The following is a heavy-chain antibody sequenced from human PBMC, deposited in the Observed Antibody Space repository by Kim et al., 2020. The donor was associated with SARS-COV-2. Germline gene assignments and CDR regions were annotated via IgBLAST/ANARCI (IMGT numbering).Heavy chain of an antibody. CDR2: INTNTGNP. CDR3: ARDLVGATPPYYYGMDV. V-gene: IGHV7-4-1*02. J-gene: IGHJ6*02. Sequence: ASVKVSCKASGYTFTSYAMNWVRQAPGQGLEWMGWINTNTGNPTYAQGFTGRFVFSLDTSVSTAYLQISSLKAEDTAVYYCARDLVGATPPYYYGMDVWGQGTTVTVSS. CDR1: GYTFTSYA. D-gene: IGHD1-26*01.